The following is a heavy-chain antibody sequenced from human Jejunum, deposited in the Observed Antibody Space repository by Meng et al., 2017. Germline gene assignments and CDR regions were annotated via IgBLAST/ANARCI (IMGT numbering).Heavy chain of an antibody. D-gene: IGHD1-26*01. J-gene: IGHJ4*02. Sequence: HVPQQEWAAGLLKPSESLSLTCSVYGGSISGYFWSWIRQAPGEGLEWVGEFTRGGTTNYNPSLKSRVTISADTSKNQFSLTLSSVSAADTAVYYCARHEVDFDNWGQGTLVTVSS. V-gene: IGHV4-34*02. CDR2: FTRGGTT. CDR1: GGSISGYF. CDR3: ARHEVDFDN.